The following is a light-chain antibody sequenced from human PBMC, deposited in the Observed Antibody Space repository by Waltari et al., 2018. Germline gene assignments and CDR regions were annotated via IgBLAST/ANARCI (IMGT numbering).Light chain of an antibody. J-gene: IGKJ4*01. CDR2: GAS. Sequence: EIVLTQSPGPLSLSPGERATLSCRASQTVRTTYLAWYQHKPGQAPTLLVYGASSRATVIPDRFSGSGSGTDFSLTISSLEPEDFAVYYCQQYYISPLTFGGGTKVEIK. CDR1: QTVRTTY. V-gene: IGKV3-20*01. CDR3: QQYYISPLT.